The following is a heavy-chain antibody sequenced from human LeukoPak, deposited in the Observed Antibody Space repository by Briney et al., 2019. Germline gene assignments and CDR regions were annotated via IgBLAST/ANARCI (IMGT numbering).Heavy chain of an antibody. CDR3: AVKTTFWY. Sequence: GGSLRLSCAASGFTFSSYWMSWVGQAPGKGLEWVSVIYSGGSTYYADSVKGRFTISRDNSKNTLYLQMNSLRAEDTAVYYCAVKTTFWYWGQGTLVTVSS. D-gene: IGHD3-3*01. CDR1: GFTFSSYW. J-gene: IGHJ4*02. CDR2: IYSGGST. V-gene: IGHV3-53*01.